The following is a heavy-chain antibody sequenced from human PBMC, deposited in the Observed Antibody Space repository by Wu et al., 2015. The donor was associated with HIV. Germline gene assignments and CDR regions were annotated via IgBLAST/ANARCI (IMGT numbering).Heavy chain of an antibody. CDR3: STGLNSYAFDI. CDR2: FDAEEGET. J-gene: IGHJ3*02. Sequence: VQLVQSGAEVKKPGASVRVSCKVSGYILSKLSIHWVRQAPAKGLEWMGGFDAEEGETIYAQKLQGRVTMTEDTSTDIAYMELSSLKSEDTAMYYCSTGLNSYAFDIWGQGTTVIVSS. D-gene: IGHD1-1*01. V-gene: IGHV1-24*01. CDR1: GYILSKLS.